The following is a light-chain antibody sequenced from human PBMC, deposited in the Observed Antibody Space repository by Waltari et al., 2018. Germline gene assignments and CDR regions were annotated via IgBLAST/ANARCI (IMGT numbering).Light chain of an antibody. J-gene: IGKJ1*01. Sequence: DIVMTQSPDFLAVSLGERATIHCKSSQSVLFSSNNKNYLAWYQQKPGHPPKLLIYWSSTRESGVPDRFTGSWSGTDFTLTISSLQAEDVAVYYCQQYYNAPQTFGQGTKVEIK. CDR2: WSS. CDR3: QQYYNAPQT. V-gene: IGKV4-1*01. CDR1: QSVLFSSNNKNY.